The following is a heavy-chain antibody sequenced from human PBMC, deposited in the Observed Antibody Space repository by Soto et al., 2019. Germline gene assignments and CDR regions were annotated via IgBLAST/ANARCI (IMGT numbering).Heavy chain of an antibody. V-gene: IGHV3-23*01. Sequence: GGSLRLSCAASGFTFSSYAMSWVRQASGKGLEWVSTISGSGGGTYYADSMKGRFTISRDNSKNTLYLQMNSLRAEGTALYYCARVSVAGSYFDYWGQGTLVTVSS. CDR1: GFTFSSYA. D-gene: IGHD6-19*01. CDR2: ISGSGGGT. J-gene: IGHJ4*02. CDR3: ARVSVAGSYFDY.